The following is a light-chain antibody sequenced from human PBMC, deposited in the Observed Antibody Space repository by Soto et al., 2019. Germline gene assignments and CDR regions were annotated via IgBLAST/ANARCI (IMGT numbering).Light chain of an antibody. J-gene: IGKJ1*01. CDR3: QQYGTTTQT. V-gene: IGKV3-20*01. Sequence: EIVLTQSPGTLSLSPGERATLSCRASQRGTSTSLAWYRQSPGQAPRLIIYGASSRAAGIPDRFSGSGSGTDFTLTISRLETEDFAVYYCQQYGTTTQTFGQGARVDIK. CDR2: GAS. CDR1: QRGTSTS.